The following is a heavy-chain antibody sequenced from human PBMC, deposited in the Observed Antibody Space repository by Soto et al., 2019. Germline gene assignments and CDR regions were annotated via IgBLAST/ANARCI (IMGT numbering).Heavy chain of an antibody. CDR3: ASHGFGTLHGLVDV. J-gene: IGHJ3*01. CDR2: ISYSGHT. V-gene: IGHV4-59*08. D-gene: IGHD1-7*01. CDR1: GGSITSITNHY. Sequence: QVRLQESGPGLVKPSETLSLTCTVSGGSITSITNHYCSWIRQPPGKGLEWIGYISYSGHTSYNPSLKTRVILSVDTSKNQVTLNLASVTAADTAVYYSASHGFGTLHGLVDVWGQGTTVTVSS.